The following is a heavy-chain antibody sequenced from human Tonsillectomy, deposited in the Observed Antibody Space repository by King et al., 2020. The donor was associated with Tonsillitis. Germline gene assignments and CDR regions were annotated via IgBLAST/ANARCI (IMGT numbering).Heavy chain of an antibody. CDR1: GFTFSSYS. J-gene: IGHJ5*02. CDR2: ISSSSTYI. V-gene: IGHV3-21*01. CDR3: PRXGXXXXXXXLPNWFDP. Sequence: VQLVESGGGLVKPGGSLRLSCAASGFTFSSYSMNWVRQAPGKXLEWVSSISSSSTYIYYADSVKGRXTISRDNAKNSLXLQMNSLRAEDTAVYYCPRXGXXXXXXXLPNWFDPWGXXTLVTVXS.